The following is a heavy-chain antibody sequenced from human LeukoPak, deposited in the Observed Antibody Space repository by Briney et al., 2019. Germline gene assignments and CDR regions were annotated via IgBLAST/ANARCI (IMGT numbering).Heavy chain of an antibody. CDR1: GGSVSTSDYF. J-gene: IGHJ4*02. CDR2: VFYTGKT. V-gene: IGHV4-39*07. Sequence: PSETLSLTCTVSGGSVSTSDYFWGWIRQSPVKGLEWIGDVFYTGKTNYNPSLRGRATISIDTSKNQFSLKLTYVTAADSAVYYCARVFDSWGQGTLVTVSS. CDR3: ARVFDS.